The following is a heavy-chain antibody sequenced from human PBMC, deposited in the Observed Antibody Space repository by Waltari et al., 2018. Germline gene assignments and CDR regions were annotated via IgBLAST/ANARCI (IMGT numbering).Heavy chain of an antibody. CDR3: AKEEVYSSGWYDY. D-gene: IGHD6-19*01. J-gene: IGHJ4*02. CDR2: ISGSGWST. V-gene: IGHV3-23*01. Sequence: EVQLLESGGGLVQPGGSLRLSCAASGFTFSSYAMSWVRQAPGKGLEWVSAISGSGWSTYYADSVKGRFNISRDNSKNTLYLQMNSLRAEDTAVYYCAKEEVYSSGWYDYWGQGTLVTVSS. CDR1: GFTFSSYA.